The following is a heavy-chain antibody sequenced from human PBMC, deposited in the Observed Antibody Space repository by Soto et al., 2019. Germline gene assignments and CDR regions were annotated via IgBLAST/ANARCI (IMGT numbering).Heavy chain of an antibody. CDR2: ISAYNGNT. J-gene: IGHJ4*02. V-gene: IGHV1-18*01. Sequence: ASVKVSCTASGYRYASYALSWMRQAPGQGLEWMGWISAYNGNTNYAQKLQGRVTMTTDTSTSTAYMELRSLRSDDTAVYYCARDPPPPDYWGQGTLVTVSS. CDR3: ARDPPPPDY. CDR1: GYRYASYA.